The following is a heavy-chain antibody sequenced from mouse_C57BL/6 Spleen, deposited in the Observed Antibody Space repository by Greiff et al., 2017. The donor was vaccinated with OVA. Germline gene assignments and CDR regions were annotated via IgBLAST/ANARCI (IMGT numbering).Heavy chain of an antibody. J-gene: IGHJ2*01. CDR1: GYTFTDHT. V-gene: IGHV1-78*01. CDR2: IYPRDGST. D-gene: IGHD2-4*01. Sequence: VQLQQSDAELVKPGASVKISCKVSGYTFTDHTIHWMKQRPEQGLEWIGYIYPRDGSTKYNEKFKGKATLTADKSSSTAYMQLNSLTSEDSAVYFCASDYDYDRGYFDYWGQGTTLTVSS. CDR3: ASDYDYDRGYFDY.